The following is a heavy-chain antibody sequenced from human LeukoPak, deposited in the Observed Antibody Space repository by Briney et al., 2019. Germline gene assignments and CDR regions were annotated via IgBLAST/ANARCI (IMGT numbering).Heavy chain of an antibody. Sequence: SETLSLTCGVYGGSFRGYYWSWIRQPPGKGLEWIGEINHSGSTNYNPSLKSRVTISVDTSKNQFSLRLSSVTAADTAVYYCARVTGYMTEDYFDYWGQGTLITVSS. J-gene: IGHJ4*02. CDR1: GGSFRGYY. CDR2: INHSGST. D-gene: IGHD6-13*01. V-gene: IGHV4-34*01. CDR3: ARVTGYMTEDYFDY.